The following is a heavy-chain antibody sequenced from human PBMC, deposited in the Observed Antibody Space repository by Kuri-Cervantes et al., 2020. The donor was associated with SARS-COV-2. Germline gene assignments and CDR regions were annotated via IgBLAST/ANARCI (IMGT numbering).Heavy chain of an antibody. CDR2: IYHSGST. Sequence: SETLSLTCALSGGSISSSNWWSWVRPPKGKRLEWIGEIYHSGSTNYNPSLKSRVTISVDKSKTHSSLKLGSVTAADTDVYYCARRRGYSGYANRPSYFDYWGQGTLVTVSS. J-gene: IGHJ4*02. CDR3: ARRRGYSGYANRPSYFDY. CDR1: GGSISSSNW. V-gene: IGHV4-4*02. D-gene: IGHD5-12*01.